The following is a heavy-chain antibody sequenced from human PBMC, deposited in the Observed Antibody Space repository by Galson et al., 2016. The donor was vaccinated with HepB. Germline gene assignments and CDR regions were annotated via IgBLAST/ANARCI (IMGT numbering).Heavy chain of an antibody. V-gene: IGHV4-34*01. D-gene: IGHD3-3*01. CDR1: GGSLRGYY. J-gene: IGHJ5*02. CDR2: VNHSGGT. Sequence: ETLSLTCEVYGGSLRGYYWSWIRQPPGKGLEWIGEVNHSGGTNYNPSLKSRVSISIDTSKNEFSLRMSSVTVADTAVYYCARQSISFFGIVKNWFDPWGQGTLVTVSS. CDR3: ARQSISFFGIVKNWFDP.